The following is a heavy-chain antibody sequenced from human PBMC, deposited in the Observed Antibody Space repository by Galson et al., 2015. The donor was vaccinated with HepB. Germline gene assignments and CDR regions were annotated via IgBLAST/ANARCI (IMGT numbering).Heavy chain of an antibody. D-gene: IGHD3-22*01. Sequence: SLRLSCAASGLTFGNYGMSWVRQAPGKGLEWVSGISGSGVSTYYADSVKGRFTISRDNSKKTLYLQINNLRVEDTAVYHCAKVMGITRIVVSDDAFDTWGQGTMVTVSS. CDR2: ISGSGVST. CDR1: GLTFGNYG. V-gene: IGHV3-23*01. J-gene: IGHJ3*02. CDR3: AKVMGITRIVVSDDAFDT.